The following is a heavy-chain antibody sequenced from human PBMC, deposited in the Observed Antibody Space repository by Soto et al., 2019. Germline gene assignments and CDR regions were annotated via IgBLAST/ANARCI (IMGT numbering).Heavy chain of an antibody. J-gene: IGHJ4*02. CDR1: GYDFNNSG. D-gene: IGHD2-21*01. V-gene: IGHV1-18*01. CDR3: ARAYATSLRWPHDDY. Sequence: QVLLVQSGAAVKKPGASVKVSCKASGYDFNNSGFNLLRQSPRRGLEWLGWITDYNGNRNYAQKLQGRITMTTDASTNTGYLELTRLTSDDTAVYYCARAYATSLRWPHDDYWGQGTLVTVSS. CDR2: ITDYNGNR.